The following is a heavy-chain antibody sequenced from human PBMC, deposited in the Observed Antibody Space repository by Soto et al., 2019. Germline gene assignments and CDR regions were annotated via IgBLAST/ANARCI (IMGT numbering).Heavy chain of an antibody. Sequence: SETLSLTCSVSGVSITSYYWSWIRQSAGGGLEWMGRINTDGLSTYSPSFKSRLTVSLDTSKNQVSLRLISVTAADTAVYFCARVTVAVAATEDYYGLDVWGQGTTDTVSS. CDR2: INTDGLS. J-gene: IGHJ6*02. CDR1: GVSITSYY. CDR3: ARVTVAVAATEDYYGLDV. V-gene: IGHV4-4*07. D-gene: IGHD2-15*01.